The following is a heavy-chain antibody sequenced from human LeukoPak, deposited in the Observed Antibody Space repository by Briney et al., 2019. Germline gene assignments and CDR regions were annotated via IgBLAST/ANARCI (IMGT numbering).Heavy chain of an antibody. CDR1: GDSFSNTNYY. CDR2: IHCDGRA. Sequence: SETLSLTRTVSGDSFSNTNYYWDWIRQPPGKGLEWIGAIHCDGRAYYNPSLKSRVTISGDTSGNQFSLKLSSVTAADTAIYYCARRRAGLDWLDPWGQGTLVAVSS. V-gene: IGHV4-39*01. CDR3: ARRRAGLDWLDP. J-gene: IGHJ5*02. D-gene: IGHD6-19*01.